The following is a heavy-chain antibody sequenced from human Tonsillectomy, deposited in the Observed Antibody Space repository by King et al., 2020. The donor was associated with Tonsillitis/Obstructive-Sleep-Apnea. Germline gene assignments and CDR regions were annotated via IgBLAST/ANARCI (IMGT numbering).Heavy chain of an antibody. CDR1: GFTFSTYG. Sequence: VQLVESGGGVVQPGRSLRLSCAASGFTFSTYGMHWVRQAPGKGLEWVAVIGYDGSNKYYADSVKGRFTISRDNSKNTLYLQMNSLRAEDTAVYYCAKVGTGYWYFDLWGRGTLVTVSS. CDR3: AKVGTGYWYFDL. D-gene: IGHD1-1*01. CDR2: IGYDGSNK. J-gene: IGHJ2*01. V-gene: IGHV3-33*06.